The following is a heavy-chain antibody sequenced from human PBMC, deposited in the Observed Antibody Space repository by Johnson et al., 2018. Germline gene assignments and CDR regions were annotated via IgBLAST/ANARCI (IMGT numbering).Heavy chain of an antibody. Sequence: QVQLVESEGSVVQPGRSXRLSCTASGFTFSSYGMHWVRQAPGKGLEWVASISSDGSNKNYADSVKDRFTISRDNSKNSLFLQMNSLRAEDTAVYYCAKDVSFWPSRTFHIWGQGTMITFSS. CDR3: AKDVSFWPSRTFHI. D-gene: IGHD3-3*01. J-gene: IGHJ3*02. CDR1: GFTFSSYG. CDR2: ISSDGSNK. V-gene: IGHV3-30*18.